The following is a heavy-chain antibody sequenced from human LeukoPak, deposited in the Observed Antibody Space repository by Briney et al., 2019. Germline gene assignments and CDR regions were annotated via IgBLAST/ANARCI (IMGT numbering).Heavy chain of an antibody. D-gene: IGHD3-9*01. V-gene: IGHV3-23*01. Sequence: GGSLRLSCAASGFTFSSYAVSWVPQARGKGLEWVSAISGSGGSTYYADSVKGRFTISRDNSKNALYQQMNSLRAEDTGVYYCAKEGYFDWLLRSWFDPWGQGTLVTVSS. CDR1: GFTFSSYA. CDR3: AKEGYFDWLLRSWFDP. J-gene: IGHJ5*02. CDR2: ISGSGGST.